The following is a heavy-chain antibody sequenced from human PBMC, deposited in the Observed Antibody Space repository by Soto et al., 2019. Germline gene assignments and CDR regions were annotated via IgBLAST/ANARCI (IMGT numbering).Heavy chain of an antibody. CDR1: GFTFSGSA. D-gene: IGHD3-3*01. CDR3: TRHELADFWSGTPYGMDV. V-gene: IGHV3-73*02. Sequence: EVQLVESGGGLVQPGGSLKLSCAASGFTFSGSAMHWVRQASGKGLEWVGRIRSKANSYATAYAASVKGRFTISRDDSKNTAYLQMNSLKTEDTAVYYCTRHELADFWSGTPYGMDVWGQGTTVTVSS. J-gene: IGHJ6*02. CDR2: IRSKANSYAT.